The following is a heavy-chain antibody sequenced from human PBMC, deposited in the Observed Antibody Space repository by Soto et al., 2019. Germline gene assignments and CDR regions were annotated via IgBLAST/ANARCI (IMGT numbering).Heavy chain of an antibody. V-gene: IGHV4-4*02. Sequence: PSETLSLTCAVSGDSISSSKWWSWVRQPPGKGLEWIGEIYNSGSTYYNPSLKSRVSISVDTSKNQFSLNLSSVTAADRAVYYCAREDDSILDYWGQGTLVTVSS. CDR2: IYNSGST. D-gene: IGHD3-22*01. CDR1: GDSISSSKW. J-gene: IGHJ4*02. CDR3: AREDDSILDY.